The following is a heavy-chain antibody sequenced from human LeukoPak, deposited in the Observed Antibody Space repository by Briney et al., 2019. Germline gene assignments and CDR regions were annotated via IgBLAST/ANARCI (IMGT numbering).Heavy chain of an antibody. J-gene: IGHJ4*02. CDR3: ARDGLLWFGELLFDY. CDR2: ISAYNGNT. V-gene: IGHV1-18*04. D-gene: IGHD3-10*01. CDR1: GYTFTSYG. Sequence: ASVKVSCKASGYTFTSYGISWVRQAPGQGLEWMGWISAYNGNTNYAQKLQGRVTMTTDTSTSTAYMELRSPRSDDTAVYYCARDGLLWFGELLFDYWGQGTLVTVSS.